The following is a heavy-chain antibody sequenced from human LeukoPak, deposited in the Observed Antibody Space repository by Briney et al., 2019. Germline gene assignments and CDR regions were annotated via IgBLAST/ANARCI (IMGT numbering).Heavy chain of an antibody. CDR2: ISSSSSYI. Sequence: GGSLRLSCAASGFTFSSYSLNWVRQAPGKGLEWVSSISSSSSYIYYADSVKGRFTISRDNAKNSLYLQMNSLRAEDTAVYYCARDMRGSYCSCFDYWGQGTLVTVSS. J-gene: IGHJ4*02. V-gene: IGHV3-21*01. CDR1: GFTFSSYS. D-gene: IGHD1-26*01. CDR3: ARDMRGSYCSCFDY.